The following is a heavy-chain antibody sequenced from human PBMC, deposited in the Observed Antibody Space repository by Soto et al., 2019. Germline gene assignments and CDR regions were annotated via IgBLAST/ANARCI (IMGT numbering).Heavy chain of an antibody. D-gene: IGHD5-18*01. CDR1: GFTFSTFG. Sequence: GGSLRLSCAASGFTFSTFGMNWVRQAPGKGLEWVSYISSSSTTIYYADSVKGRFTISRDNAKNSLYLQMNSLRDEDTAVYYCASRYSYGYEFDYWGQGTLVTVSS. CDR3: ASRYSYGYEFDY. J-gene: IGHJ4*02. V-gene: IGHV3-48*02. CDR2: ISSSSTTI.